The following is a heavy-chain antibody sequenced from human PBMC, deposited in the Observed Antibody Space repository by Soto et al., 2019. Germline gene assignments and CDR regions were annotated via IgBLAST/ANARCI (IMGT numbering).Heavy chain of an antibody. CDR2: IIPILGIA. Sequence: QVQLVQSGAEVKKPGSSVKVSCKASGGTFSSYTISWVRQAPGQGLEWMGRIIPILGIANYAQKFQGRVTITADKSTSTAYMELSSLRSEDTAVYYCADGSGRDYYYGMDVWGQGTTVTVSS. CDR1: GGTFSSYT. V-gene: IGHV1-69*02. CDR3: ADGSGRDYYYGMDV. J-gene: IGHJ6*02. D-gene: IGHD3-10*01.